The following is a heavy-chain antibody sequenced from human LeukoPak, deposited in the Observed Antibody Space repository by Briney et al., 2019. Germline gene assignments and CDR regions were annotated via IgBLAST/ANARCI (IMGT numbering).Heavy chain of an antibody. V-gene: IGHV3-53*01. Sequence: GGSLRLSCAASGLTVTINHMSWVRQAPGKGLEWVSLIKSDGTTEYADSVKGRFTISRDNSKNTLFLQMNTLRVEDTAVYYCARLRRGYWGRGTPVTVSS. CDR2: IKSDGTT. CDR3: ARLRRGY. CDR1: GLTVTINH. J-gene: IGHJ4*02.